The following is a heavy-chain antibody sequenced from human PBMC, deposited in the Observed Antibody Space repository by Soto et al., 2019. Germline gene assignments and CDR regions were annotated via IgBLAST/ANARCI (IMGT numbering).Heavy chain of an antibody. CDR2: IYYSGST. V-gene: IGHV4-59*01. D-gene: IGHD6-19*01. CDR3: ARGHSSGWIDAFDI. Sequence: SETLSLTCTVSGGSISSYYWSWIRQPPGKGLEWIGYIYYSGSTNYNPSLKSRVTISVDTSKNQFSLKLSSVTAADTAVYYCARGHSSGWIDAFDIWGQGIMVTVSS. CDR1: GGSISSYY. J-gene: IGHJ3*02.